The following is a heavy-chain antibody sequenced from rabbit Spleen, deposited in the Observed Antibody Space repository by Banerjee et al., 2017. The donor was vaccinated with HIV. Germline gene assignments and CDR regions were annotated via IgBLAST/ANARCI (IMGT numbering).Heavy chain of an antibody. CDR1: GFSFSSAHD. J-gene: IGHJ4*01. CDR2: TYVGRSGST. CDR3: ARGDFCFNL. Sequence: QSLEESGGDLVKPGASLTLTCTASGFSFSSAHDMCWVRQAPGKGLEWIGCTYVGRSGSTYYASWAKGRFTISKTSSTTVTLQMTSLTAADTATYFCARGDFCFNLWGPGTLVTVS. V-gene: IGHV1S40*01. D-gene: IGHD4-2*01.